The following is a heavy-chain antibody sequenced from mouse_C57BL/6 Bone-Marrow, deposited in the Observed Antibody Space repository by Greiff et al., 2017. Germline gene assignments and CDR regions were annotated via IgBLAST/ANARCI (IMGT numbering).Heavy chain of an antibody. CDR2: IYPRSGNT. J-gene: IGHJ2*01. D-gene: IGHD1-1*01. CDR1: GYTFTSYG. V-gene: IGHV1-81*01. CDR3: ALITTVVAKYYFDY. Sequence: LQESGAELARPGASVKLSCKASGYTFTSYGISWVKQRTGQGLEWIGEIYPRSGNTYYNEKFKGKATLTADKSSSTAYMELRSLTSEDSAVYFCALITTVVAKYYFDYWGQGTTLTVSS.